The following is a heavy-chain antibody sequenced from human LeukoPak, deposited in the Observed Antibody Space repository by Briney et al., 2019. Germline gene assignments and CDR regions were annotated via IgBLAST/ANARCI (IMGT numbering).Heavy chain of an antibody. D-gene: IGHD2-15*01. CDR3: ARWVVTAADIDY. CDR2: ISYDGSKN. CDR1: GFTFSSHG. J-gene: IGHJ4*02. Sequence: GGSLRLSCAASGFTFSSHGMHWVRQAPGKGLEWVAVISYDGSKNYYAESVKGRFTIPRDNAMNTLYLQMNSLRAEDTAVYYCARWVVTAADIDYWGQGTLVTVSS. V-gene: IGHV3-30*03.